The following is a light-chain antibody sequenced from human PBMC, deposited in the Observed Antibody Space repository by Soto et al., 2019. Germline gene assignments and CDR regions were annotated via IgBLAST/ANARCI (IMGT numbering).Light chain of an antibody. V-gene: IGLV1-40*01. CDR1: SSNIGPGYD. CDR2: SNT. CDR3: QSYDSSLSGSV. Sequence: QSALTQPPSVSGAPGQRVTISCTGSSSNIGPGYDVHWYQQLPGTAPKLLIYSNTNRPSGVPDRFSGSRSGTSASLAITGLQAEDEADCYCQSYDSSLSGSVSGTGTKVTVL. J-gene: IGLJ1*01.